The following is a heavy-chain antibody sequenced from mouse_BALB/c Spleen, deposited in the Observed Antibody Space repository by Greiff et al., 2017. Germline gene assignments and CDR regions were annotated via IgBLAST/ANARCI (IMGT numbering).Heavy chain of an antibody. Sequence: VQLQQSGAELVRPGTSVKVSCKASGYAFTNYLIEWVKQRPGQGLEWIGVINPGSGGTNYNEKFKGKATLTADKSSSTAYMQLSSLTSDDSAVYFCAREDGYYGVDYWGQGTSVTVSS. D-gene: IGHD2-3*01. CDR2: INPGSGGT. V-gene: IGHV1-54*01. CDR1: GYAFTNYL. J-gene: IGHJ4*01. CDR3: AREDGYYGVDY.